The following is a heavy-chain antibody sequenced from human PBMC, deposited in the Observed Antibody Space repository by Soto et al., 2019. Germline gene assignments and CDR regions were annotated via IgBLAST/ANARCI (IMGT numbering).Heavy chain of an antibody. V-gene: IGHV3-30-3*01. J-gene: IGHJ6*02. CDR2: ISYDGSNK. Sequence: GGSLRLSCAASGFTFSSYAMHWVRQAPGKGLEWVAVISYDGSNKYYADSVKGRFTISRDNSKNTLYLQMNSLRAEDTAVYYCARGGAVPAAIPYYYYGMDVWGQGTTVTVSS. CDR3: ARGGAVPAAIPYYYYGMDV. D-gene: IGHD2-2*02. CDR1: GFTFSSYA.